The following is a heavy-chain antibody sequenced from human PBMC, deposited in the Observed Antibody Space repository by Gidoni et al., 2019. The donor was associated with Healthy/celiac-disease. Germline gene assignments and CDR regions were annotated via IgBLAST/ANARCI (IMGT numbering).Heavy chain of an antibody. Sequence: QVQLQQWGAGLLTPSEALSLPCAVYGGSFSGYYWSGIRQPPGKGLEWIGEINHSGSTNYNPSLKSRVTISVDTSKIQFALNLCSLTAADTAVYSCARAGLYYGSGSYYKVSYFDYWGQGTLVTVSS. D-gene: IGHD3-10*01. CDR2: INHSGST. CDR1: GGSFSGYY. V-gene: IGHV4-34*01. CDR3: ARAGLYYGSGSYYKVSYFDY. J-gene: IGHJ4*02.